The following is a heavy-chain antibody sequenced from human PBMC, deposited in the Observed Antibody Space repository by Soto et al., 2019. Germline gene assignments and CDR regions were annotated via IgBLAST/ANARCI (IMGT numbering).Heavy chain of an antibody. CDR1: GFSLSTSGVG. D-gene: IGHD5-18*01. V-gene: IGHV2-5*02. CDR3: AHSRVDTAMVGDDYYGMDV. Sequence: QITLKESGPTLVKPTQTLTLTCTFSGFSLSTSGVGVGWIRQPPGKALEWLALIYWDDDKRYSPSLKSRLTITQDTPKNRLVLTMTNMDPVDTATYYCAHSRVDTAMVGDDYYGMDVWGQGTTVTVSS. CDR2: IYWDDDK. J-gene: IGHJ6*02.